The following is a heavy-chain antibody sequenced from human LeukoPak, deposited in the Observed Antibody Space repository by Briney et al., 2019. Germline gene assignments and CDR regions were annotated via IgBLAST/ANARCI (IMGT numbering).Heavy chain of an antibody. CDR3: ARAKVVVPAAMHY. D-gene: IGHD2-2*01. V-gene: IGHV3-74*01. CDR2: INSDGSST. J-gene: IGHJ4*02. Sequence: GGSLRLSCAASGFTFSSYWMHWVRQAPGKGLVWVSRINSDGSSTSYADSVKGRFTTSRDNAKNTLYLQMNSLRAEDTAVYYCARAKVVVPAAMHYWGQGTLVTVSS. CDR1: GFTFSSYW.